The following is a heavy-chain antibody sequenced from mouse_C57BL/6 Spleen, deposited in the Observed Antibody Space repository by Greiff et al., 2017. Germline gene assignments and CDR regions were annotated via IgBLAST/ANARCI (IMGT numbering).Heavy chain of an antibody. D-gene: IGHD1-1*01. Sequence: QVQLQQPGTELVKPGASVQLSCKASGYTFTSYWMHWVKQRPGQGLEWIGNINPSNGGTNYNEKFKSKGTLTVDKSSSTAYMQLSSLTSEDAAVYYCARGLCYSGSSNYWGQGTTLTVSA. CDR3: ARGLCYSGSSNY. V-gene: IGHV1-53*01. CDR2: INPSNGGT. CDR1: GYTFTSYW. J-gene: IGHJ2*01.